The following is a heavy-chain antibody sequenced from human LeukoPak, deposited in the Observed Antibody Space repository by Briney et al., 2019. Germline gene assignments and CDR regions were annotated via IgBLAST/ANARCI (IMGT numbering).Heavy chain of an antibody. CDR2: IYPGDSDT. Sequence: GESLKISCKGSGYSFTSYWIGWVRQMPGKGLEWMGIIYPGDSDTRYSPSFQGQVTTSADKSISTAYLQWSSLKASDTAMYYCARHGVRGYCSSTSRSAGSWFDPWGQGTLVTVSS. CDR3: ARHGVRGYCSSTSRSAGSWFDP. J-gene: IGHJ5*02. D-gene: IGHD2-2*01. V-gene: IGHV5-51*01. CDR1: GYSFTSYW.